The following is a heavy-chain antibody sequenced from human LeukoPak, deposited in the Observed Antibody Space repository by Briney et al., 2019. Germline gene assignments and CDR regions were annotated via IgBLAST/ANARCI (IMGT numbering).Heavy chain of an antibody. Sequence: GGSLRLSCLGSGFTFRSHAMSWVRQAPEKGLEFVSGIYENGGTTYYADSVKGRFSISRDNSKNTLYLQMDSLRGEDTAVYYCAKDFRIGYSAHFDYWGQGALVTVSS. CDR1: GFTFRSHA. CDR2: IYENGGTT. CDR3: AKDFRIGYSAHFDY. J-gene: IGHJ4*02. V-gene: IGHV3-23*01. D-gene: IGHD2-21*01.